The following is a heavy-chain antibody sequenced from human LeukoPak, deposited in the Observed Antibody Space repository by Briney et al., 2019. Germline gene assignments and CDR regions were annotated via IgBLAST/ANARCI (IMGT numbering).Heavy chain of an antibody. CDR3: ARASITMIVVVTLDAFDI. CDR1: GGSISSSSYY. J-gene: IGHJ3*02. CDR2: IYYSGST. V-gene: IGHV4-39*07. Sequence: SETLSLTCTVSGGSISSSSYYWGWIRQPPGKGLEWIGSIYYSGSTYYNPSLKTRVTISVDTSKNQFSLKLSSVTAADTAVYYCARASITMIVVVTLDAFDIGGQGTMVTVSS. D-gene: IGHD3-22*01.